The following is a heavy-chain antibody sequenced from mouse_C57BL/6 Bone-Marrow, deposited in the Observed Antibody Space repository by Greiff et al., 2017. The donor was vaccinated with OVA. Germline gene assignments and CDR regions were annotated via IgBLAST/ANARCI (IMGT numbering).Heavy chain of an antibody. V-gene: IGHV8-12*01. CDR1: GFSLSTSGMG. J-gene: IGHJ4*01. CDR2: IYWDDDK. D-gene: IGHD5-1-1*01. Sequence: QVTLKESGPGILQSSQTLSLTCSFSGFSLSTSGMGVSWIRQPSGKGLEWLARIYWDDDKRYNPSLQSRLTISKDTSRNQVFLKITSVDTADTATNYWARRDHTHYAMDYWGQGTSVTVSS. CDR3: ARRDHTHYAMDY.